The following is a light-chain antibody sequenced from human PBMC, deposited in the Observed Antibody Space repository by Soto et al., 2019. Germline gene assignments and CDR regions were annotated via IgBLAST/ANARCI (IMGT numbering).Light chain of an antibody. CDR3: SSYTSSSPHV. J-gene: IGLJ1*01. V-gene: IGLV2-14*03. CDR1: SSDVGAYTF. Sequence: QSALTQPASVSGSPGQSITISCTGTSSDVGAYTFVSWYQQHPDKVPKLMIFDVSRRPSGVSDRFSGSKSGNTASLTISGLQPEDEADYYCSSYTSSSPHVFGSGTQLTVL. CDR2: DVS.